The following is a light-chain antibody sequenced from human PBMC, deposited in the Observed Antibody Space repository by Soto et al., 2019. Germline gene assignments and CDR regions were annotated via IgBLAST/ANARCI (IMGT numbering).Light chain of an antibody. Sequence: QSVVSQPPSASATPGQRVTISCSGSDSNIGSNFVYWYQQLAGTAPKLLIHSGDQRPSGVPDRFSGSESGTSASLAISGLLSADEADYYCAVWDDGLNGWVFGGGTKLTVL. V-gene: IGLV1-44*01. CDR2: SGD. CDR1: DSNIGSNF. CDR3: AVWDDGLNGWV. J-gene: IGLJ3*02.